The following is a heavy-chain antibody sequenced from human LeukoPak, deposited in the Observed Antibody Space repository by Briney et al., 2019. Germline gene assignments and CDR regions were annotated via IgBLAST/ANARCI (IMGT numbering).Heavy chain of an antibody. CDR1: AYTFTDYF. Sequence: GASVKVSCKASAYTFTDYFMYWVRQAPGQGLEWMGWINPNSGGTDHAQNFQGRVTMTRDMSINTVYMELSGLRSDDTAVYYRARGAAIVVVPAAKDNWFDPWGQGTLVTVSS. D-gene: IGHD2-2*01. J-gene: IGHJ5*02. CDR2: INPNSGGT. V-gene: IGHV1-2*02. CDR3: ARGAAIVVVPAAKDNWFDP.